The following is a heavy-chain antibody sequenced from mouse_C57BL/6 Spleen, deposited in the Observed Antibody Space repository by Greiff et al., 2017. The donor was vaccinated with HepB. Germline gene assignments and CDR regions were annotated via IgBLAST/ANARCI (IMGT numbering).Heavy chain of an antibody. V-gene: IGHV1-59*01. CDR3: ARQGPEDY. CDR2: IDPSDSYT. CDR1: GYTFTSYW. D-gene: IGHD3-3*01. Sequence: QVHVKQPGAELVRPGTSVKLSCKASGYTFTSYWMHWVKQRPGQGLEWIGVIDPSDSYTNYNQKFKGKATLTVDTSSSTAYMQLSSLTSEDSAVYYCARQGPEDYWGQGTTLTVSS. J-gene: IGHJ2*01.